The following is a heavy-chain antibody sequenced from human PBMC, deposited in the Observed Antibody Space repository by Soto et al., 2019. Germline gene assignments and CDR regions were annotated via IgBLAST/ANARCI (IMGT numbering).Heavy chain of an antibody. CDR3: ARHFNSSSPLEAFDH. J-gene: IGHJ5*02. V-gene: IGHV5-51*01. D-gene: IGHD6-13*01. Sequence: PGESLKISCKGSGYSFTSYWIGWVRQMPGKGLEWMGIIYPGDSDTRYSPSFQGQVTISADKSISTAYLQWSSLKASDTAMYYCARHFNSSSPLEAFDHWGQGTLVTVSS. CDR1: GYSFTSYW. CDR2: IYPGDSDT.